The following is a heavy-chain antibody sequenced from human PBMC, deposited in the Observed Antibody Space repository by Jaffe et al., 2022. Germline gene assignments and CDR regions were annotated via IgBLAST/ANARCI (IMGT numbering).Heavy chain of an antibody. Sequence: QVQLVQSGAEVKKPGSSVKVSCKASGGTFSSYAISWVRQAPGQGLEWMGGIIPIFGTANYAQKFQGRVTITTDESTSTAYMELSSLRSEDTAVYYCARGTPYYYDSSGKGVAFDIWGQGTMVTVSS. V-gene: IGHV1-69*05. CDR3: ARGTPYYYDSSGKGVAFDI. CDR1: GGTFSSYA. J-gene: IGHJ3*02. D-gene: IGHD3-22*01. CDR2: IIPIFGTA.